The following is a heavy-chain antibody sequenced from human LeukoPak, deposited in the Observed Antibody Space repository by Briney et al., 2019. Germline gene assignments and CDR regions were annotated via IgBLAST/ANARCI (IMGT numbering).Heavy chain of an antibody. CDR1: GFTFSSYS. D-gene: IGHD1-14*01. CDR2: ISSSSSYI. V-gene: IGHV3-21*01. Sequence: SGGSLRLSCAASGFTFSSYSMNWVRQAPGKGLEWVSSISSSSSYIYYADSVKGRFTISRDNAKNSLYLQMNSLRAEDTAVYYCAREHARITDYWGQGTLVTVSS. CDR3: AREHARITDY. J-gene: IGHJ4*02.